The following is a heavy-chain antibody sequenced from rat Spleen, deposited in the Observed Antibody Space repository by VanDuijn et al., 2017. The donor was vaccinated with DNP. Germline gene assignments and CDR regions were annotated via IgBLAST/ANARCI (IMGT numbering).Heavy chain of an antibody. CDR2: INKKTQNYAT. Sequence: EVQVVESGGGLVQPKGSLKVSCAASGFDFNSYVMSWVRQAPGKGLDWVASINKKTQNYATLYADSVKERFTISRDDSQSMVYLQMNNLKTEDTALYYCTGFDYWGQGVMVTVSS. J-gene: IGHJ2*01. CDR3: TGFDY. CDR1: GFDFNSYV. V-gene: IGHV10-4*01.